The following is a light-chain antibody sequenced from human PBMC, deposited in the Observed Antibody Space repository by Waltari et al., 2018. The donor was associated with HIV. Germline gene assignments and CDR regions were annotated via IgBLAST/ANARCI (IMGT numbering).Light chain of an antibody. CDR3: QQYDNWPFT. V-gene: IGKV3-15*01. CDR2: GAS. Sequence: EIVMTQSPATLSVSPGERATLSCRASQSVSSNLAWYKQKLGQAPRLLIYGASTRATCIPASFIGSGSGTEFTLTISSLQSEDFAVYYCQQYDNWPFTFGQGTKLEIK. CDR1: QSVSSN. J-gene: IGKJ2*01.